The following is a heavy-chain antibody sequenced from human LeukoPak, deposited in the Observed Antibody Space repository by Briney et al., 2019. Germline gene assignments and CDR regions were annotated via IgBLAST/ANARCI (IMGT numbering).Heavy chain of an antibody. D-gene: IGHD1-26*01. J-gene: IGHJ4*02. CDR2: ISSSSSYI. V-gene: IGHV3-21*01. CDR1: GFTFSSYS. Sequence: PGGSLRLSCAASGFTFSSYSMNWVRQAPGKGLEWVSSISSSSSYIYYADSVKGRFTISRDNAKNSLYLQMNSLRAEDTAVYYCARHWGWEPHGADYWGQGTLVTVSS. CDR3: ARHWGWEPHGADY.